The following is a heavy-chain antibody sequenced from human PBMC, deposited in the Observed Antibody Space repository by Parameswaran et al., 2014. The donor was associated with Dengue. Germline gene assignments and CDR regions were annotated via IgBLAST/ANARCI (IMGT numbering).Heavy chain of an antibody. CDR2: INAGNGDT. D-gene: IGHD3-10*01. Sequence: WVRQAPGQGLEWMGWINAGNGDTKYSQRLQGRVTITVDTSASTAYMDLGSLRSEDTAVYYCARGVLVWFGEVGTIDDWGQGTLVTVSS. J-gene: IGHJ4*02. V-gene: IGHV1-3*01. CDR3: ARGVLVWFGEVGTIDD.